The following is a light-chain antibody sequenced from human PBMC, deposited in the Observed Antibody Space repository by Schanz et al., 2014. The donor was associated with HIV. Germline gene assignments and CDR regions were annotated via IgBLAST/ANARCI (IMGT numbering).Light chain of an antibody. Sequence: QSVLTQPPSASGTPGQTVTISCSGSTSNIGSNGVNWYQQFPGTAPKILIYSNNQRPSGVPDRFSDSKSGTSASLAISGLQSEDEAEYYCQSYDSSLGGYVFGTGTKLTVL. J-gene: IGLJ1*01. V-gene: IGLV1-44*01. CDR2: SNN. CDR1: TSNIGSNG. CDR3: QSYDSSLGGYV.